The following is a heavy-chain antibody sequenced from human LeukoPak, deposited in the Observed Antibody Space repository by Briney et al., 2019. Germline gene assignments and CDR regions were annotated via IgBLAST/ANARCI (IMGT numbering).Heavy chain of an antibody. V-gene: IGHV7-4-1*02. D-gene: IGHD3-22*01. CDR3: ARDPNHYYDSSGYYGDY. CDR2: INTNTGNP. J-gene: IGHJ4*02. CDR1: GFTLTNYD. Sequence: GASVTVSCKASGFTLTNYDINWVRQAPGQGLEWMGWINTNTGNPTYAQGFTGRFVFSLDTSVSTAYLQISSLKAEDTAVYYCARDPNHYYDSSGYYGDYWGQGTLVTVSS.